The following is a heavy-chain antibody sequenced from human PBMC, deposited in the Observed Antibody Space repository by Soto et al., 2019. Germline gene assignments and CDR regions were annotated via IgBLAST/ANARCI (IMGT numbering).Heavy chain of an antibody. Sequence: QVQLQESGPGLVKPSESLSLTCTVSGGSISSYYWSWIRQPPGMELEWIGYIFYSGTTNYNPSLKSRVTISVDTSKNQLSVKLSSVTGADTDVYFCARGQGIGIPYWFDPWGQGTLVTVSS. CDR1: GGSISSYY. V-gene: IGHV4-59*01. CDR3: ARGQGIGIPYWFDP. J-gene: IGHJ5*02. D-gene: IGHD1-26*01. CDR2: IFYSGTT.